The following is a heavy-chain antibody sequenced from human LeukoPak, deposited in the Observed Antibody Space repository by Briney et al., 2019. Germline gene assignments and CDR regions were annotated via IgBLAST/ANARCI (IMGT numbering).Heavy chain of an antibody. J-gene: IGHJ4*02. Sequence: GESLKISVKGSGYSFTNYWIGWVRQMPGKGLEWMGIIFPGDSDTRYSPSFQGQVTISADKSVSTAYLQWSSLKASDTAMYYCARAGPAVVERYFDYCGEGTLVTVSS. D-gene: IGHD6-19*01. CDR3: ARAGPAVVERYFDY. CDR2: IFPGDSDT. V-gene: IGHV5-51*01. CDR1: GYSFTNYW.